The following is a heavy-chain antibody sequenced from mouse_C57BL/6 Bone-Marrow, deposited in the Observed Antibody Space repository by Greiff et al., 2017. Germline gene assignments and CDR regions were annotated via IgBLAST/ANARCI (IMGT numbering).Heavy chain of an antibody. V-gene: IGHV3-6*01. CDR1: GYSITSGYY. CDR3: AKGLTTVVATDY. J-gene: IGHJ2*01. D-gene: IGHD1-1*01. Sequence: EVQLQESGPGLVKPSQSLSLTCSVTGYSITSGYYWNWIRQFPGNKLEWMGYISYAGSNNYNPSLKNRISITRDTSKNQFFLKLNSVTTEDTATYYCAKGLTTVVATDYWGQGTTLTVSS. CDR2: ISYAGSN.